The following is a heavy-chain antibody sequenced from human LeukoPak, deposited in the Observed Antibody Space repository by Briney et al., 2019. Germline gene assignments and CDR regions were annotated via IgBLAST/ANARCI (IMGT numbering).Heavy chain of an antibody. CDR3: ASVSSKSRKGFDY. CDR1: GYTFTSYY. V-gene: IGHV1-46*01. CDR2: INPSGGST. D-gene: IGHD6-13*01. Sequence: ASVKVSCKASGYTFTSYYMHWVRQAPGQGLEWMGIINPSGGSTSYAQKFQGRVTMTRDMSTSTVYMELSSLRSEGTAVYYCASVSSKSRKGFDYWGQGTLVTVSS. J-gene: IGHJ4*02.